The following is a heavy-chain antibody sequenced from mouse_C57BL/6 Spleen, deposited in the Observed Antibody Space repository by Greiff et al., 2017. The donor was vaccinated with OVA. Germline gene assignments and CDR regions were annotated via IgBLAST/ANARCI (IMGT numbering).Heavy chain of an antibody. CDR1: GFNIKDDY. V-gene: IGHV14-4*01. CDR3: TTSMVTEAWFAY. D-gene: IGHD2-2*01. Sequence: VQLQQSGAELVRPGASVKLSCTASGFNIKDDYMHWVKQRPEQGLEWIGWIDPENGDTEYASKFQGKATITADTSSNTAYLQLSSLTSEDTAVYYCTTSMVTEAWFAYWGQGTLVTVCA. J-gene: IGHJ3*01. CDR2: IDPENGDT.